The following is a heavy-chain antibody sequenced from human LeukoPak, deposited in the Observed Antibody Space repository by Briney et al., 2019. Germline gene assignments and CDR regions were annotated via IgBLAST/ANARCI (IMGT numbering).Heavy chain of an antibody. CDR3: ARVQGSSAPTLLDY. Sequence: SETLSLTCAVYGGSFSGYYWSWIRQPPGKRLEWIGEINHSGSTNYNPSLKSRVTISVDTSKNQFSLKLSSVTAADTAVYHCARVQGSSAPTLLDYWGQGTLVTVSS. J-gene: IGHJ4*02. CDR2: INHSGST. V-gene: IGHV4-34*01. D-gene: IGHD6-6*01. CDR1: GGSFSGYY.